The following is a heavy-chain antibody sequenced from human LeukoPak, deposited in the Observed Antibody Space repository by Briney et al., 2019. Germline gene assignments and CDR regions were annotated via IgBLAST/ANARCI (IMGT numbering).Heavy chain of an antibody. CDR1: GGTFSSYA. V-gene: IGHV1-69*06. D-gene: IGHD3-22*01. Sequence: ASVKVSCKASGGTFSSYAINWVRQAPGQGLEWMGGIIPIFGTANYAQKFQGRVTITADKSTSTAYMELSSLRSEDTAVYYCATGDAGEYYYDSSGYSSGAFDIWGQGTMVTVSS. CDR2: IIPIFGTA. CDR3: ATGDAGEYYYDSSGYSSGAFDI. J-gene: IGHJ3*02.